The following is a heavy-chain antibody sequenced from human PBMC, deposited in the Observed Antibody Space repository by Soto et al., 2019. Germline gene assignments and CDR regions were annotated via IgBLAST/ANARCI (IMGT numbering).Heavy chain of an antibody. D-gene: IGHD6-13*01. Sequence: GGSLRLSCAASGFTFSSYWMHWVRQAPGKGLVWVSRINSDGSSTSYADSVEGRFTISRDNAKNTLYLQMNSLRAEDTAVYYCAIEAGSLGYYYGMDGWGQGTTVNVSS. CDR3: AIEAGSLGYYYGMDG. J-gene: IGHJ6*02. V-gene: IGHV3-74*01. CDR1: GFTFSSYW. CDR2: INSDGSST.